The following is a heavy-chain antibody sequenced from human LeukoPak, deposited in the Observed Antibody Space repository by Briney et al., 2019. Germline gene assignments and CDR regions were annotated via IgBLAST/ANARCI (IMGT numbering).Heavy chain of an antibody. V-gene: IGHV3-48*03. J-gene: IGHJ4*02. CDR3: ARDRSYGSFNY. Sequence: GGSLRLSCAASGFTFSSFEMNWVRQAPGKGLEWVSYISSSGSTIYYADSVKGRFTISIDNAKNSLYLQMSGLRAEDTAVYYCARDRSYGSFNYWGQGTLVTVSS. CDR2: ISSSGSTI. CDR1: GFTFSSFE. D-gene: IGHD5-18*01.